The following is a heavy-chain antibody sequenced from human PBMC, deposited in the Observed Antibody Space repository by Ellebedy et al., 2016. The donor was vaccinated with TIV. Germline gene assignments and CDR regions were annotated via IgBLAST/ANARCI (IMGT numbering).Heavy chain of an antibody. Sequence: AASVKVSCKASGYTFTSYGISWVRQAPGQGLEWMGWISAYNGNTNYAQKLQGRVTMTTDTSTSTAYMELRSLRSDDTAVYYCARTPNTAICHEGCWFDPWGQGTLVTVSS. V-gene: IGHV1-18*04. CDR1: GYTFTSYG. J-gene: IGHJ5*02. D-gene: IGHD5-18*01. CDR3: ARTPNTAICHEGCWFDP. CDR2: ISAYNGNT.